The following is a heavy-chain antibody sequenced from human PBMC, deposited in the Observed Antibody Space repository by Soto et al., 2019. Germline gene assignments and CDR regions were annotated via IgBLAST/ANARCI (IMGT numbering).Heavy chain of an antibody. CDR2: IYHSGST. V-gene: IGHV4-30-2*01. CDR1: GGSISSGGYS. Sequence: SETLSLTCAVSGGSISSGGYSWSWIRQPPGKGLEWIGYIYHSGSTYYNPSLKSRVTISVDRSKNQFSLKLSSVTAADTAVYYCASARGGYYGSGSYYTYYFDYWGQGTLVTVSS. D-gene: IGHD3-10*01. J-gene: IGHJ4*02. CDR3: ASARGGYYGSGSYYTYYFDY.